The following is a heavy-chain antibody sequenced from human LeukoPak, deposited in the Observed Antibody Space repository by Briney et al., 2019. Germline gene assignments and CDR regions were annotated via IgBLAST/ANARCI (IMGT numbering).Heavy chain of an antibody. J-gene: IGHJ5*02. CDR3: ARGLGVVPAAIRGWFDP. V-gene: IGHV5-51*01. CDR2: IYPGDSDT. Sequence: KPGESLKISCKGSGYSFTSYWIGWVRQMPGKGLEWMGIIYPGDSDTRYSPSFQGQVTISADKSISTAYLQWSSLRASDAAMYYCARGLGVVPAAIRGWFDPWGQGTLVTVSS. D-gene: IGHD2-2*02. CDR1: GYSFTSYW.